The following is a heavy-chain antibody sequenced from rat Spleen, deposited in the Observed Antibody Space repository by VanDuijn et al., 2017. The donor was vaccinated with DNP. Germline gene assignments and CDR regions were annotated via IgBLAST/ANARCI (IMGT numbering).Heavy chain of an antibody. V-gene: IGHV4-2*01. CDR1: GFNFNDYW. CDR2: INEDSSII. CDR3: TRGEDYGSYHFDT. Sequence: EVKLVESGGGLVQPGRSLKLSCAASGFNFNDYWMGWVRQAPGKGLEWIGEINEDSSIINYAPSLKDKFTISRDNAQNTLTLHMSKLGSEDTAIYYCTRGEDYGSYHFDTWGQGVMVTVSS. J-gene: IGHJ2*01. D-gene: IGHD1-3*01.